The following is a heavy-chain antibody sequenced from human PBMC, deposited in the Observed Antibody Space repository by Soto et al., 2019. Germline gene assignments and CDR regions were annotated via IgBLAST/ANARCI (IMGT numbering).Heavy chain of an antibody. D-gene: IGHD1-7*01. J-gene: IGHJ4*02. CDR3: ARQRSERLGITGTIDY. V-gene: IGHV4-39*01. CDR1: GGSISSSSYY. Sequence: SETLSLTCTVSGGSISSSSYYWGWIRQPPGKGLEWIGSIYYGGSTYYNPSLKSRVTISVDTSKNQFSLKLSSVTAADTAVYYCARQRSERLGITGTIDYWGQGTLVTVSS. CDR2: IYYGGST.